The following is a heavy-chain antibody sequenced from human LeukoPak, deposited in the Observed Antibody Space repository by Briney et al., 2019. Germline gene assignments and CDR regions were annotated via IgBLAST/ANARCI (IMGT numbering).Heavy chain of an antibody. D-gene: IGHD5-18*01. Sequence: SETLSLTCTVSGGSISSYYWSWVRQPPGKGLEWIGYIYYSGSTNYNPSLKSRVTISVDTSKNQFSLKVSSVTAADTAVYYCARVVRGYSYGPFDYWGQGTLVTVSS. V-gene: IGHV4-59*01. CDR3: ARVVRGYSYGPFDY. J-gene: IGHJ4*02. CDR1: GGSISSYY. CDR2: IYYSGST.